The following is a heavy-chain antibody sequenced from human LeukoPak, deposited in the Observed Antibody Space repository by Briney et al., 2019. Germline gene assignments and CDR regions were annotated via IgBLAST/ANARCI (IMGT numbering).Heavy chain of an antibody. Sequence: ASVKVSCKASGYTFTSYGISWVRQAPGQGLEWMGWISAYNGNTNYAQKLQGRVTMTTDTSTSTAYMELSSLRSEDTAVYYCARESAITMIVVGWFDPWGQGTLVTVSS. CDR3: ARESAITMIVVGWFDP. J-gene: IGHJ5*02. D-gene: IGHD3-22*01. CDR1: GYTFTSYG. CDR2: ISAYNGNT. V-gene: IGHV1-18*01.